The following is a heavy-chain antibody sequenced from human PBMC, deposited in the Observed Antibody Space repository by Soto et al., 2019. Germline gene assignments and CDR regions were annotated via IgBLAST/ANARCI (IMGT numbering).Heavy chain of an antibody. J-gene: IGHJ6*02. CDR2: IVPVLGTS. V-gene: IGHV1-69*01. CDR1: GGSFSSYA. D-gene: IGHD3-16*01. CDR3: ARDSPGGGYCYGMDV. Sequence: QGQLEQSGAEVRKPGSSVKVSCKASGGSFSSYAISWVRQAPGQGLEWMGGIVPVLGTSHSTQKFQGRVTFSTADSTTTAYMELRTLSSEDTAVYSCARDSPGGGYCYGMDVWGQGTTVTVSS.